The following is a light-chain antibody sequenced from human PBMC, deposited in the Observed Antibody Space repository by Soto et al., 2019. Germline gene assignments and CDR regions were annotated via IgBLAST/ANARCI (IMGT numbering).Light chain of an antibody. CDR3: QQYGSSPRT. J-gene: IGKJ1*01. Sequence: EIVLTQSPGTLSLSPGERATLSCRASQSVSSGYLAWYQQKPGQAPRLLIYGASIRAAGIPDRFSGSGSGADFTLTINRLEPEDFAVYYCQQYGSSPRTFGQGTKVDIK. CDR2: GAS. CDR1: QSVSSGY. V-gene: IGKV3-20*01.